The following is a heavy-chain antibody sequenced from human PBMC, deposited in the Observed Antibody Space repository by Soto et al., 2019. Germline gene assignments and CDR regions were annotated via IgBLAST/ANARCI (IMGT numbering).Heavy chain of an antibody. V-gene: IGHV4-4*02. D-gene: IGHD4-17*01. CDR1: SDSISSSYW. Sequence: QVQLQESGPGLVKPSGTLSLTCAVSSDSISSSYWWSWVRQSPGKGLEWIGEISSSGSTNYNPSLKSRVTISVDRSKSQFSLKVSSVTAADTAVYYCARTRGLLTYYYYMDVWGKGTTVTVSS. CDR3: ARTRGLLTYYYYMDV. CDR2: ISSSGST. J-gene: IGHJ6*03.